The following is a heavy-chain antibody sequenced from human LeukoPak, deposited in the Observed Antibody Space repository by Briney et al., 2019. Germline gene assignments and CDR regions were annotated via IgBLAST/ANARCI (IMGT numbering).Heavy chain of an antibody. CDR3: ARGNFYYYGSGSSSEGNDY. Sequence: PGGSLRLSCAASGFTVSSNYMSWVRQAPGKGLEWVSVIYSGGSTYYADSVKGRFTISRDNSKNTLYLQMNSLRAEDTAVYYCARGNFYYYGSGSSSEGNDYWGQGTLVTVSS. V-gene: IGHV3-66*01. CDR2: IYSGGST. CDR1: GFTVSSNY. D-gene: IGHD3-10*01. J-gene: IGHJ4*02.